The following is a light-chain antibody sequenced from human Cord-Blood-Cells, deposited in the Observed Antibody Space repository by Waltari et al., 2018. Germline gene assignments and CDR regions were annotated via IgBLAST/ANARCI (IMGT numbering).Light chain of an antibody. CDR2: AAS. J-gene: IGKJ4*01. Sequence: IRLTQSPSSFSAFTGNRVTITCRASQGISSYLAWYQQTPGKAPKLLIYAASTLQSGVPSSFSGSASGTDFTLTISCLQSEDFATYYCRQYYSDPLTLGGGTKVEIK. V-gene: IGKV1-8*01. CDR3: RQYYSDPLT. CDR1: QGISSY.